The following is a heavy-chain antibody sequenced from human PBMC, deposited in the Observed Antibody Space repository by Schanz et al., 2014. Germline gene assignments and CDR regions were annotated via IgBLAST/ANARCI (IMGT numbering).Heavy chain of an antibody. CDR1: GFTFRNNW. D-gene: IGHD3-22*01. V-gene: IGHV3-74*01. Sequence: LVVESGGGLVHPGGSLSLSCAASGFTFRNNWMHWFRQGPGKGLSWVSRIDGEGTDTRYADSVKGRFTISRDNARNMVFLQMSSLRADDTAVYYCVRDERISSGVWFDPWGQGTLVTVSS. CDR3: VRDERISSGVWFDP. CDR2: IDGEGTDT. J-gene: IGHJ5*02.